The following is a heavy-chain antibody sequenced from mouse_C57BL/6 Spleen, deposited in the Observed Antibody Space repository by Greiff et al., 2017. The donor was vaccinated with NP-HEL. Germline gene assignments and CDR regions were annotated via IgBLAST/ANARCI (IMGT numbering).Heavy chain of an antibody. CDR3: ASETSYSNYGVFFAY. D-gene: IGHD2-5*01. V-gene: IGHV2-2*01. CDR1: GFSLTSYG. J-gene: IGHJ3*01. CDR2: IWSGGST. Sequence: QVQLQQSGPGLVQPSQSLSITCTVSGFSLTSYGVHWVRQSPGKGLEWLGVIWSGGSTDYNAAFISRLSISKDNSKSQVVFKMNSLQADDTARYYCASETSYSNYGVFFAYWGQGTLVTVSA.